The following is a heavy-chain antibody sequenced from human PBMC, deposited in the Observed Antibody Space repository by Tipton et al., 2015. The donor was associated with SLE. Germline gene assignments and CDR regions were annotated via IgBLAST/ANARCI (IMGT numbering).Heavy chain of an antibody. D-gene: IGHD2-15*01. Sequence: TLSLTCTVSGGSISSHYWSWIRQPPGKGLEWIGEINHSGSTNYNPSLKSRVTISVDTSKNQFSLKLSSVTAADTAVYYCARGHDSSGAEYFQHWGQGTLVTVSS. J-gene: IGHJ1*01. V-gene: IGHV4-34*01. CDR2: INHSGST. CDR3: ARGHDSSGAEYFQH. CDR1: GGSISSHY.